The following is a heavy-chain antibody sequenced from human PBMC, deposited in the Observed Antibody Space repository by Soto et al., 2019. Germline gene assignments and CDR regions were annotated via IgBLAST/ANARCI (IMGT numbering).Heavy chain of an antibody. Sequence: PGGSLRLSCAASGFTFSSYAMNWVRQAPGKGLEWVSAISGSGGSTYYADSVKGRFTISRDNSKNTLYLQMNSLRAEDAAVYYCAKLLFGYYYYGMDVWGHGTTVTVSS. CDR3: AKLLFGYYYYGMDV. D-gene: IGHD3-16*01. J-gene: IGHJ6*02. CDR1: GFTFSSYA. CDR2: ISGSGGST. V-gene: IGHV3-23*01.